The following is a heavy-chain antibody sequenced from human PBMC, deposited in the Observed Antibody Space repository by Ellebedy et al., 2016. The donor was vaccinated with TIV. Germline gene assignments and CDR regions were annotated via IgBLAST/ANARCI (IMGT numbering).Heavy chain of an antibody. D-gene: IGHD1-7*01. CDR1: GYTFDTYW. CDR3: ARWRTGTQDS. CDR2: IDPIDSYV. J-gene: IGHJ1*01. Sequence: GESLKISCKGSGYTFDTYWISWVRQLPGKGLEWVGRIDPIDSYVNYSPSFEGHVTISIDKATQTAYLQWRGLKASDTAVYFCARWRTGTQDSWGQGTLVAVSS. V-gene: IGHV5-10-1*01.